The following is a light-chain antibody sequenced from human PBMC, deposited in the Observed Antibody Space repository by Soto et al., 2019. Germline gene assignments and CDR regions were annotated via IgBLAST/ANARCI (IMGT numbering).Light chain of an antibody. CDR2: DVR. Sequence: QSALTQPAPVSGSPGQSITISCTGTSSDVGGYNYVSWYQHHPGKAPKLMIFDVRNRPSGVSNRFSGSKSGNTASLTISGLQPEDEADYYCSSYTTSNTRQIVFGTGTKVTVL. V-gene: IGLV2-14*03. CDR3: SSYTTSNTRQIV. J-gene: IGLJ1*01. CDR1: SSDVGGYNY.